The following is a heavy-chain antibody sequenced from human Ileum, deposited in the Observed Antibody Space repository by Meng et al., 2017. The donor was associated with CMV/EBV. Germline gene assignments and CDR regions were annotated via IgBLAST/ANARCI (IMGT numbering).Heavy chain of an antibody. Sequence: YGGSVTGYYWSWVRQPPGKGLEWIGEINHSGSTNYNPSLKSRVTISVDTSKNQFSLKLRSVTAADTAVYYCARGLPGYSYGYGWLDPWGQGTLVTVSS. J-gene: IGHJ5*02. CDR1: GGSVTGYY. CDR2: INHSGST. D-gene: IGHD5-18*01. CDR3: ARGLPGYSYGYGWLDP. V-gene: IGHV4-34*01.